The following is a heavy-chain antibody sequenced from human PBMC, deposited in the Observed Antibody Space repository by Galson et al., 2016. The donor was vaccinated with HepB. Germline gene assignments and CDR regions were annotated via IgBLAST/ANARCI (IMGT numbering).Heavy chain of an antibody. J-gene: IGHJ4*02. CDR1: GGSIRNYF. V-gene: IGHV4-59*01. Sequence: ETLSLTCTVSGGSIRNYFWHWIRQPPGKRLEWLGFIYDNGDTNYNPSLNSRLTMSIDTSKNQFTLKLGSVTTADTAVYYCAREIYGGNSRPFDYWGQGTLVTVSS. CDR3: AREIYGGNSRPFDY. D-gene: IGHD4-23*01. CDR2: IYDNGDT.